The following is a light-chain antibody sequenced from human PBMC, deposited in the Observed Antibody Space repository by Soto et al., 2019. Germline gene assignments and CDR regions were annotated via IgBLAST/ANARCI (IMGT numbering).Light chain of an antibody. CDR3: QHCDTSWP. CDR1: RNIERW. J-gene: IGKJ1*01. CDR2: NAS. Sequence: IWMTQSPSLLSASVGDRVTITCRASRNIERWLAWYQQKPGKPPKLLILNASTLGSGVPSRFSGSGSGTEFTLTISGLQPDDFATYYCQHCDTSWPFGQGTKV. V-gene: IGKV1-5*01.